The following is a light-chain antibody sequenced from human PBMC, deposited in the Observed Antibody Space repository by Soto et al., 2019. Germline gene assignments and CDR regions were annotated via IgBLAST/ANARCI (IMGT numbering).Light chain of an antibody. CDR1: SSKIGTNT. CDR2: SNN. V-gene: IGLV1-44*01. CDR3: AAWDDSLIGCV. Sequence: QSVLTQPPSASGTPGQRVTISCSGSSSKIGTNTVNWYHQLPGTAPKLLIYSNNQRPSGVPDRFSGSKSGTSASLVISGVQSEDEADYYCAAWDDSLIGCVFGGGTKLTVL. J-gene: IGLJ3*02.